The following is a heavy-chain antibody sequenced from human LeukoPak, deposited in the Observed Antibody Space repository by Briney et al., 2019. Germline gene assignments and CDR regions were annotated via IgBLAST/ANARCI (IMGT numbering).Heavy chain of an antibody. J-gene: IGHJ4*02. V-gene: IGHV3-21*01. Sequence: AGGSLRLSCAASGLTFSSYNMNWVRQAPGKGLEWVSSISGGSTYIYYADSVKGRFTISRDNAENSLYLQMNSLRAEDTAVYYCARGSYGDYVPFDYWGQGTLVTVSS. CDR1: GLTFSSYN. D-gene: IGHD4-17*01. CDR3: ARGSYGDYVPFDY. CDR2: ISGGSTYI.